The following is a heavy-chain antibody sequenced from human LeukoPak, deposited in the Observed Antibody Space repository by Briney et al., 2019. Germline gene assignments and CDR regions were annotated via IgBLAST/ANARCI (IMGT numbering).Heavy chain of an antibody. Sequence: GESLKISCKGSGYSFTSYWIAWVRQMPEKGLDWMGIIHPGDSDTRYSPSLQGQVTISVDKSVSTAYLQWSSLKASDSGMYYCARFVVVNAKYWYFDLWGRGTQVTVSS. D-gene: IGHD2-21*01. J-gene: IGHJ2*01. CDR3: ARFVVVNAKYWYFDL. CDR1: GYSFTSYW. V-gene: IGHV5-51*01. CDR2: IHPGDSDT.